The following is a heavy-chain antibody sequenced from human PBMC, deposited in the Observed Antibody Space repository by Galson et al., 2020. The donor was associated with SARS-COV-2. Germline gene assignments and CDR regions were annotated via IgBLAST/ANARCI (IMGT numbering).Heavy chain of an antibody. V-gene: IGHV4-61*01. CDR3: ARDSGSGDYDFWSGYGGFDP. CDR2: IYYSGST. CDR1: GGSVSSGSYY. Sequence: SETLSLTCTVSGGSVSSGSYYWSWIRQPPGKGLEWIGYIYYSGSTNYNPSLKSRVTISVDTSKNQFSLKLSSVTAADTAVYYCARDSGSGDYDFWSGYGGFDPWGQGTLVTVSS. D-gene: IGHD3-3*01. J-gene: IGHJ5*02.